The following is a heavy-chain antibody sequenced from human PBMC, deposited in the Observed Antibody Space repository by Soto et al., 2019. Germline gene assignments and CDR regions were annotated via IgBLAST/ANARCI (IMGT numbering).Heavy chain of an antibody. V-gene: IGHV1-18*04. CDR2: ISAYNGNT. Sequence: ASVKVSCKASGYTFTTYGFSWVRQAPGQGLECVGWISAYNGNTHYSQKFQGRVTMTTDTSTSTAYMELRSLTSGDTAVYYCASGAIYYNDASDYYPLGYWGQGTLVTVSS. J-gene: IGHJ4*02. CDR3: ASGAIYYNDASDYYPLGY. CDR1: GYTFTTYG. D-gene: IGHD3-22*01.